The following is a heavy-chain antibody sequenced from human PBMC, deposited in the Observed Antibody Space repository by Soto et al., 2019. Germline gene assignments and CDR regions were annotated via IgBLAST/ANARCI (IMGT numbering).Heavy chain of an antibody. D-gene: IGHD3-22*01. CDR3: ARDIYYDASGYFDY. V-gene: IGHV3-30*14. Sequence: QVQLVESGGGVVQSGGSLRLSCATSGFSFSSFAMHWVRQAPGRGLEWLALTSYDGSDQYNAKSVKGRFTISRDNSKKTLYLHKIRLSVEDTAVYFCARDIYYDASGYFDYWGQETQVTVSS. CDR2: TSYDGSDQ. J-gene: IGHJ4*02. CDR1: GFSFSSFA.